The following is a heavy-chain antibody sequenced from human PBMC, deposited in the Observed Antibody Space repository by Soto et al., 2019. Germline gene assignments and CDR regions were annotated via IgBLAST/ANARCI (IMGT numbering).Heavy chain of an antibody. J-gene: IGHJ6*02. Sequence: SETLSLTCTVSGGSISSSSYYWGWIRQPPGKGLEWIGNVYYGGSTYYNPSLKSRVTISVETSKSQFSLKLSSVTAADTAVYYCAGGDYYHSSGYYFYYYILDFSGQGSSVIVSS. CDR2: VYYGGST. CDR3: AGGDYYHSSGYYFYYYILDF. V-gene: IGHV4-39*01. D-gene: IGHD3-22*01. CDR1: GGSISSSSYY.